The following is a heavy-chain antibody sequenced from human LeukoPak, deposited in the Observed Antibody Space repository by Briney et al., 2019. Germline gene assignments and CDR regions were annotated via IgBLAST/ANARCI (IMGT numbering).Heavy chain of an antibody. Sequence: GGSLRLSCAASGFTFSNYAMRWVRQAPGKGLEWVSYISSSGSTIYYADSVKGRFTISRDNAKNSLYLQMNSLRAENTAVYYCARDPEYGGNSPFDYWGQGTLVTVSS. CDR1: GFTFSNYA. CDR3: ARDPEYGGNSPFDY. V-gene: IGHV3-48*03. D-gene: IGHD4-23*01. CDR2: ISSSGSTI. J-gene: IGHJ4*02.